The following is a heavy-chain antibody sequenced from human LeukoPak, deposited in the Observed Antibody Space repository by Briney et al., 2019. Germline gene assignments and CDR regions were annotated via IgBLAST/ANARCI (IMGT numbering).Heavy chain of an antibody. J-gene: IGHJ4*02. CDR2: IKQDGSEK. V-gene: IGHV3-7*01. CDR1: GFTFSSYW. D-gene: IGHD4-17*01. Sequence: PGGALRLSCAASGFTFSSYWMSWVRQAPGKGVEWVANIKQDGSEKYFVDSVKGRFTISRDNAKNSLYLQMNSLRAEDTAVFYCARDKYYGASYFEYWGQGTLVTVSS. CDR3: ARDKYYGASYFEY.